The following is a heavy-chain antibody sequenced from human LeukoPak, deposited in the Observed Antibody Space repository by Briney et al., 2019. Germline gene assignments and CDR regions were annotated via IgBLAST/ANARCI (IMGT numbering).Heavy chain of an antibody. CDR2: ISYDGSNK. V-gene: IGHV3-30*18. J-gene: IGHJ4*02. CDR1: GFTFSSYG. CDR3: AKDPGSGWYTFGY. Sequence: GRSLRLSCAASGFTFSSYGMHWVRQAPGKGLEWVAVISYDGSNKYYADSVKGRFTISRDNSKNTLYLQMNSLRAEDTAVYYCAKDPGSGWYTFGYWGQGTLVTVSS. D-gene: IGHD6-19*01.